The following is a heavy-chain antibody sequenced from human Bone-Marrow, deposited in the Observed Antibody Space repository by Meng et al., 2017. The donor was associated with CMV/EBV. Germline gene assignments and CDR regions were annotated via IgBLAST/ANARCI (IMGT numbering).Heavy chain of an antibody. CDR3: ARGWSSGWPYYYYYGMDV. CDR1: GFTFSSYD. CDR2: IGTAGDT. V-gene: IGHV3-13*01. D-gene: IGHD6-19*01. Sequence: GESLKISCAASGFTFSSYDMHWVRQATGKGLEWVSAIGTAGDTYYPGSVKGRFTISRENAKNSLYLQMNSLRAGDTAVYYCARGWSSGWPYYYYYGMDVCGQATTVTVSS. J-gene: IGHJ6*02.